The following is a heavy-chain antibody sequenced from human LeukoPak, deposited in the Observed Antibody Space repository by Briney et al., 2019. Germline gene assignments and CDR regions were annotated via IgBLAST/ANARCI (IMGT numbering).Heavy chain of an antibody. CDR3: ARDTYYYGSGSYYFDY. J-gene: IGHJ4*02. Sequence: SETLSLTCTVSGGSISSGSYYWSWIRQPAGKGLEWIGRIHTSGSTNYNPSLKSRVTMSVDTSKNQFSLKLSSVTAADTAVYFCARDTYYYGSGSYYFDYWGQGTLVTVSS. CDR1: GGSISSGSYY. D-gene: IGHD3-10*01. V-gene: IGHV4-61*02. CDR2: IHTSGST.